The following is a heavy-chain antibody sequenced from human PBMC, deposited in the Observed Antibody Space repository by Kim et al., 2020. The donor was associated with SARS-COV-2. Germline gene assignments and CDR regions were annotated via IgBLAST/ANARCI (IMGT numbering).Heavy chain of an antibody. J-gene: IGHJ4*02. CDR1: GFTVSSNY. CDR3: ARDLRSGSYYY. Sequence: GGSLRLSCAASGFTVSSNYMSWVRQAPGKGLEWVSVIYSGGSTYYADSVKGRFTISRDNSKNTLYLQMNSLRAEDTAVYYCARDLRSGSYYYWGQGTLVTVSS. D-gene: IGHD3-10*01. CDR2: IYSGGST. V-gene: IGHV3-53*01.